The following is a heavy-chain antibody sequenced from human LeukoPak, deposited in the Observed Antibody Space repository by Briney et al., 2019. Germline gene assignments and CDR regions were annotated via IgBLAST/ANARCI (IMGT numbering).Heavy chain of an antibody. CDR3: ARALDPLYYFDY. V-gene: IGHV3-53*01. Sequence: GGSLRLSCVASGFTYNSYTMSWVRQAPGKGLEWVSVIYSGGSTYYADSVKGRFTISRDNSKNTLYLQMNSLRAEDTAVYYCARALDPLYYFDYWGQGTLVTVSS. CDR1: GFTYNSYT. CDR2: IYSGGST. J-gene: IGHJ4*02.